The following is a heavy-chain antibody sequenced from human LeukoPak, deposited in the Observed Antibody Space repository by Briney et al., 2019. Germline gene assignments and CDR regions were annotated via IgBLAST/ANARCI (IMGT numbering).Heavy chain of an antibody. CDR2: IYHSGST. D-gene: IGHD3-3*01. V-gene: IGHV4-30-2*03. Sequence: SETLSLTCAVSGGSISSRGYSWSWLRQPPGKGLEWIGYIYHSGSTYYNPSLKSRVTISVDTSKNQFSLKLSSVTAADTAVYYCGRSGYLVHWGQGTLVTVSS. J-gene: IGHJ5*02. CDR3: GRSGYLVH. CDR1: GGSISSRGYS.